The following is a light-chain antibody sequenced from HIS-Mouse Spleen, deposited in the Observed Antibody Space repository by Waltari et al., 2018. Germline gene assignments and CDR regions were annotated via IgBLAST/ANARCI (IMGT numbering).Light chain of an antibody. CDR3: YSTDSSGNHRV. Sequence: SYELTQPPSVSASQGQTARSTCSGDVLPQKYTYWYQQKSGQAPVLVIYEDSKRPYGIPERFSGSSSGTMATLTISGAQVEDEADYYCYSTDSSGNHRVFGGGTKLTVL. CDR1: VLPQKY. CDR2: EDS. V-gene: IGLV3-10*01. J-gene: IGLJ2*01.